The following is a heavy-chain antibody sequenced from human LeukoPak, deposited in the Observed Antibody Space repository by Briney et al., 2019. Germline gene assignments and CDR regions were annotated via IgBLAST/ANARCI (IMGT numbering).Heavy chain of an antibody. V-gene: IGHV1-18*01. CDR2: ISAYNGNT. D-gene: IGHD1-26*01. Sequence: GASVKVSCKASGYTFTSYGISWVRQAPGQGLEWMGWISAYNGNTNYAQKLQGRVTMTTDTSTSTAYMELRSLRSDDTAVYYCARARGGATTSYYFDYWGQGTLVTVSS. CDR1: GYTFTSYG. J-gene: IGHJ4*02. CDR3: ARARGGATTSYYFDY.